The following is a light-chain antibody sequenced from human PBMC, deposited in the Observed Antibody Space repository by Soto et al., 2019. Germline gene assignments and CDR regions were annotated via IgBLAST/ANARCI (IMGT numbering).Light chain of an antibody. Sequence: DIQMTQSPSTLSAFVGDRVTITCRASQRISSWLAWYQQKPGKAPKLLIYKASSLESGVPSRFSGSGSGTEFTLTISSLQPDDFATYYCQQYNSYSYTFGQGTKLEIK. CDR2: KAS. CDR3: QQYNSYSYT. CDR1: QRISSW. V-gene: IGKV1-5*03. J-gene: IGKJ2*01.